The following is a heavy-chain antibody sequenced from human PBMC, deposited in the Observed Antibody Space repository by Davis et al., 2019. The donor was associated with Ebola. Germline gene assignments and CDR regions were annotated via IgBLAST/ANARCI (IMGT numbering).Heavy chain of an antibody. Sequence: ASVKVSCKASGYTFTSYAMHWVRQAPGQRLEWMGWINAGNGNTKYSQKFQGRVTITRDTSASTAYMELSSLRSEDTAVYYCARVDSLYCTNGVCKRQPLYYYYYGMDVWGQGTTVTVSS. CDR1: GYTFTSYA. CDR2: INAGNGNT. V-gene: IGHV1-3*01. D-gene: IGHD2-8*01. J-gene: IGHJ6*02. CDR3: ARVDSLYCTNGVCKRQPLYYYYYGMDV.